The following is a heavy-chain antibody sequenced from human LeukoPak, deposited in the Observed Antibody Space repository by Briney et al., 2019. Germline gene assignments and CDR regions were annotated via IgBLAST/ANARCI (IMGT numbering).Heavy chain of an antibody. Sequence: SQTLSLTCTVSGGSISSGDYYWRWLRQPPGKGREGIGYIHYSGSTYYNPSLKSRVTISVDTSKNQFSLKLSSVTAADTAVYYCARLVGATSFDYWGQGTLVTVSS. CDR2: IHYSGST. CDR1: GGSISSGDYY. J-gene: IGHJ4*02. CDR3: ARLVGATSFDY. V-gene: IGHV4-30-4*08. D-gene: IGHD1-26*01.